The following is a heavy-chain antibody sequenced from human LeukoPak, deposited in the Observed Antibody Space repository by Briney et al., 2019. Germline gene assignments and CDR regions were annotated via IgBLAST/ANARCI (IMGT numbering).Heavy chain of an antibody. D-gene: IGHD3-22*01. Sequence: ASVKVSCKASGYTFTGYYMHWVRQAPGQGLEWMGWINPNSGGTNYAQKFQGRVTMTRDPSISTAYMELSRLRTDDTAVYYCAREGPDRSGYAFDPWGQGTLVTVSS. CDR3: AREGPDRSGYAFDP. CDR1: GYTFTGYY. J-gene: IGHJ5*02. V-gene: IGHV1-2*02. CDR2: INPNSGGT.